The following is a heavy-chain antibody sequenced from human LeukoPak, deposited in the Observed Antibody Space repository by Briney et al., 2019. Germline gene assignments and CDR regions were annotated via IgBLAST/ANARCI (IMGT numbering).Heavy chain of an antibody. D-gene: IGHD3-22*01. CDR1: GGSISSGDYY. J-gene: IGHJ4*02. CDR2: IYYSGSI. Sequence: SETLSLTCTVSGGSISSGDYYWSWIRQPPGKGLEWIGYIYYSGSIYYNPSLKSRVTISVDTSKNQFSLKLSSVTAADTAVYYCARVSGDYYDSNGYYWGFDYWGQGTLVTVSS. V-gene: IGHV4-30-4*01. CDR3: ARVSGDYYDSNGYYWGFDY.